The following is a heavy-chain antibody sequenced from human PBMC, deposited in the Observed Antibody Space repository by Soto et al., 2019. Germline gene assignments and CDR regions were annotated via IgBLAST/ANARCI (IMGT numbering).Heavy chain of an antibody. CDR3: AKGRGGSGSLTPRVDF. V-gene: IGHV3-23*01. J-gene: IGHJ4*02. Sequence: EVQLLGSGGGLVQPGGSLSVSCAASGFNFNNYAMTWVRQAPGNGLECVSAISGGGDTTSYADSVKGRFTVSRDGSKNTLYLQMSSLRAEDTALYYCAKGRGGSGSLTPRVDFWGQGTLVTVSS. D-gene: IGHD3-10*01. CDR1: GFNFNNYA. CDR2: ISGGGDTT.